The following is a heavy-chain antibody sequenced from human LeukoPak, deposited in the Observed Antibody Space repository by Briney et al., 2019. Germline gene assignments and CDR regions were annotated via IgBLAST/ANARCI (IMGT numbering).Heavy chain of an antibody. J-gene: IGHJ6*02. CDR2: INPSGGST. CDR1: GYTFTSYY. D-gene: IGHD3-9*01. Sequence: ASVKVSCKASGYTFTSYYMHWVRRAPGQGLEWMGIINPSGGSTSYAQKFQGRVTMTRDTSTSTVYMELSSLRSEDTAVYYCARARLVGYGMDVWGQGTTVTVSS. V-gene: IGHV1-46*01. CDR3: ARARLVGYGMDV.